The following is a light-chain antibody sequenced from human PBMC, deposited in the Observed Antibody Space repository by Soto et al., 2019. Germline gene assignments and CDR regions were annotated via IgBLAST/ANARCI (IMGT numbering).Light chain of an antibody. CDR2: DDT. V-gene: IGLV2-14*03. CDR1: SNDLGGYNY. CDR3: SSYSSTSTRRL. Sequence: QSVLTQPASVSGSPGQSITIPCTETSNDLGGYNYVSWYQQFPGKDPKLIIYDDTNRPSGVSFRFSGSKSGNTATLTISGLQAEDEAGYHCSSYSSTSTRRLFGAGTKVTVL. J-gene: IGLJ1*01.